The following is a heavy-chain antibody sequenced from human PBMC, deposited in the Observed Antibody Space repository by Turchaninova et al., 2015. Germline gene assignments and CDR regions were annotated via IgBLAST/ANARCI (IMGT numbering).Heavy chain of an antibody. V-gene: IGHV2-26*01. CDR2: IVSIDGE. CDR1: GFYTTETRMG. D-gene: IGHD1-26*01. Sequence: QVPLRESGPVVVKPTETLTLTCSVSGFYTTETRMGGSWIRQFPGKPLEWLANIVSIDGESYNTSLKSRVTISKDTSGTQVVLTMTNMDPVDTGTYYCARLFYDETAYFSLGAYWGQGTPVIVSS. J-gene: IGHJ4*02. CDR3: ARLFYDETAYFSLGAY.